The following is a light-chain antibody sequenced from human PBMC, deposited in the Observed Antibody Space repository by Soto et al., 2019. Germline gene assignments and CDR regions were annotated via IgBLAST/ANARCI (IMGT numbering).Light chain of an antibody. J-gene: IGLJ3*02. V-gene: IGLV4-69*01. CDR3: QTWGTGYWV. Sequence: QSVLTQSPSASASLGASVKLTCTLSSGHSSYAIAWYQQQPEKGPRYLMKLSSDGSHTKGDGIPDRFSGSSSGAERYLTISSLQSEDEADYYCQTWGTGYWVFGGGTKLTVL. CDR2: LSSDGSH. CDR1: SGHSSYA.